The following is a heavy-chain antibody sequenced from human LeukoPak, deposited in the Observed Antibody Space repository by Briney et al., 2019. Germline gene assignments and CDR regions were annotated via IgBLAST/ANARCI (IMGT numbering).Heavy chain of an antibody. CDR3: TNRPGWFDP. CDR1: GFTFNNYG. J-gene: IGHJ5*02. V-gene: IGHV3-23*01. Sequence: GGSLRPSCAASGFTFNNYGMSWVRQAPGKGLQWVSAISRSGDSTYYADSVKGRFTISRDNSKNTLYLQINSLRAEDTAVYYCTNRPGWFDPWGQGTLVTVSS. CDR2: ISRSGDST. D-gene: IGHD1-14*01.